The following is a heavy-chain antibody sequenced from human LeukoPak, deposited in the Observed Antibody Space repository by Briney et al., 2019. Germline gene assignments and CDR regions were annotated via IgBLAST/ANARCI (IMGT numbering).Heavy chain of an antibody. CDR1: GGTFSSYA. D-gene: IGHD3-3*01. CDR2: IIPIFGTA. CDR3: ASIFYDFWSGYYTGVDY. Sequence: SVKVSCKASGGTFSSYAISWVRQAPGQGLEWMGEIIPIFGTANYAQKFQGRVTITTDESTSTAYMELSSLRSEDTAVYYCASIFYDFWSGYYTGVDYWGQGTLVTVSS. J-gene: IGHJ4*02. V-gene: IGHV1-69*05.